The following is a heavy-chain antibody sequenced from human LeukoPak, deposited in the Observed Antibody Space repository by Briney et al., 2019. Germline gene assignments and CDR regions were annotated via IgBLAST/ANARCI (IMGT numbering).Heavy chain of an antibody. CDR2: ISGSGGST. CDR1: GFTFSSYA. Sequence: PGGSLRLSCAASGFTFSSYAMSWVRQAPGKGLEWVSAISGSGGSTYCADSVKGRFTISRDNSKNTLYLQMNSLRAEDTAVYYCAKGYYYGIGRGYFDYWGQGTLVTVSS. J-gene: IGHJ4*02. CDR3: AKGYYYGIGRGYFDY. V-gene: IGHV3-23*01. D-gene: IGHD3-10*01.